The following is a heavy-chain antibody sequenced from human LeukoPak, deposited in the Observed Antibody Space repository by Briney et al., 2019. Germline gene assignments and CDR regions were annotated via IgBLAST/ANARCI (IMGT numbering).Heavy chain of an antibody. CDR3: ASLRISSSYAFDY. J-gene: IGHJ4*02. D-gene: IGHD6-13*01. Sequence: AGGSLRLSCAASGFTFSSYAMHWVRQAPGKGLEWVAVISYDGSNKYYADSVKGRFTISRDNSKNTLYLQMNSLRAEDTAVYYCASLRISSSYAFDYWGQGTLVTVSS. V-gene: IGHV3-30*04. CDR2: ISYDGSNK. CDR1: GFTFSSYA.